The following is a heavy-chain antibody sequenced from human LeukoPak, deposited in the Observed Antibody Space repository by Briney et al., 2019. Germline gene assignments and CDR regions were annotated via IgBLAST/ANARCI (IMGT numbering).Heavy chain of an antibody. D-gene: IGHD3-10*01. V-gene: IGHV3-33*06. CDR1: GFTFSSYG. J-gene: IGHJ4*02. CDR3: AKSGYYGSGSYSNLDY. Sequence: GRSLRLSCAASGFTFSSYGMHWVRQAPGKGLEWVAVIWYDGSNKYYADSVKGRFTISRENSKNTLYLQMNSLRAEDTAVYYCAKSGYYGSGSYSNLDYWGQGTLVTVSS. CDR2: IWYDGSNK.